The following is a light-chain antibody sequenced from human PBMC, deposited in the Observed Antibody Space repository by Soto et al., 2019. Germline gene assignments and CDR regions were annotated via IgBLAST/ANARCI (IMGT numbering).Light chain of an antibody. V-gene: IGLV1-51*02. CDR2: ENN. J-gene: IGLJ1*01. Sequence: QSVLTQPPSVSAAPGQKVTISCSGSSSNIGNNYVSWYQQLPGTAPKLLIYENNKRPSGIPDRFSGSKSGTSATLGITGLQTGDEVDYYGGTWDSSLSAYNYVFGTGTKVTV. CDR3: GTWDSSLSAYNYV. CDR1: SSNIGNNY.